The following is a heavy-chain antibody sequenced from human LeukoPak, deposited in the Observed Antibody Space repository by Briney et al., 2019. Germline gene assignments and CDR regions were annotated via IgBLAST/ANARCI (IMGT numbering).Heavy chain of an antibody. CDR3: ASDRIWFGESTNEY. CDR1: GGSFSGYY. J-gene: IGHJ4*02. V-gene: IGHV4-34*01. CDR2: INYSGRT. Sequence: SETLSLTCAVYGGSFSGYYWSWIRQPPGKGLEWIASINYSGRTYYNPSLKSRVTISVDTSKNQFSLNLNSVTAADTAFYYCASDRIWFGESTNEYWGQGTLVTVSS. D-gene: IGHD3-10*01.